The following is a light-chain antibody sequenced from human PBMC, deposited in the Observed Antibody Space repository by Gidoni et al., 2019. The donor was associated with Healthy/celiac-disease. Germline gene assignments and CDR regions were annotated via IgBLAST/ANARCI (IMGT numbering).Light chain of an antibody. CDR3: QQYNSYSLRT. CDR2: KAS. CDR1: QGISSG. J-gene: IGKJ1*01. V-gene: IGKV1-5*03. Sequence: DIQMTQSPSTLSASVGDRVTITCRASQGISSGLAGYQQKPGKAPKLLIYKASSLERGVPPRFSSSGSWTEFTLTISSLQPDDFATYYCQQYNSYSLRTFXQXTKVEIK.